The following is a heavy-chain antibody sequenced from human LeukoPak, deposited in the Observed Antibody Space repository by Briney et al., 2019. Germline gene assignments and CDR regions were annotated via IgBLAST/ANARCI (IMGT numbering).Heavy chain of an antibody. V-gene: IGHV3-21*01. D-gene: IGHD6-19*01. J-gene: IGHJ4*02. CDR2: ISSSSSYI. CDR3: AREVGSGWSYYFDY. Sequence: GGPLTLFCAASGFTFKRYSMQWVRQAPGEGGEWVSSISSSSSYIYYADSLKGRFTISRANAKNSLYLQMNSLRTEDTAVYYCAREVGSGWSYYFDYWGQGTLVTVSS. CDR1: GFTFKRYS.